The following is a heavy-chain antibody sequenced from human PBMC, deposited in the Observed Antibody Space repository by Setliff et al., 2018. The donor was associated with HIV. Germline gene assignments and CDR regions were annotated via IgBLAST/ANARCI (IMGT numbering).Heavy chain of an antibody. CDR3: AREGSVYCDY. D-gene: IGHD2-15*01. CDR1: GFTVSSNF. CDR2: IYSGGST. J-gene: IGHJ4*02. V-gene: IGHV3-66*01. Sequence: GGSLRLSCAASGFTVSSNFMNWVRQAPGKGLEWVSVIYSGGSTYCADSVEGRFTISRDNAKNTLYLQMHSLRVEDTAVYYCAREGSVYCDYWGQGTLVTVSS.